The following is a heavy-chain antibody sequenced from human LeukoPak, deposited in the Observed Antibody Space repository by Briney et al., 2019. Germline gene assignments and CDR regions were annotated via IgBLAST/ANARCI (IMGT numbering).Heavy chain of an antibody. CDR3: ASVSSGSYYRYFDY. D-gene: IGHD3-10*01. CDR1: GFTFSSYA. V-gene: IGHV3-30*04. J-gene: IGHJ4*02. Sequence: PGGSLRLSCAASGFTFSSYAMHWVRQAPGKGLEWVAVISYDGSNKYYADSVKGRFTISRDNSKNTLYLQMNSLRAEDTAVYYCASVSSGSYYRYFDYWGQGTLVTVSS. CDR2: ISYDGSNK.